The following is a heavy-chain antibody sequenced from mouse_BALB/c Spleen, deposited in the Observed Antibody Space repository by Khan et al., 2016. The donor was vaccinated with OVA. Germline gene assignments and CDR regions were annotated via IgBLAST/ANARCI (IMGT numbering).Heavy chain of an antibody. D-gene: IGHD2-2*01. J-gene: IGHJ3*01. Sequence: VQLQESGAELVKTGASVKLSCKASGYTFSSYYLYWVKQRPGQGLEWIGEINPNNGDSNFNEKFKSKATLTVDRFSYTAYMQLSSLASEDSAVYYCTRSGYGSFAYRGQGTLVTVSA. V-gene: IGHV1S81*02. CDR3: TRSGYGSFAY. CDR2: INPNNGDS. CDR1: GYTFSSYY.